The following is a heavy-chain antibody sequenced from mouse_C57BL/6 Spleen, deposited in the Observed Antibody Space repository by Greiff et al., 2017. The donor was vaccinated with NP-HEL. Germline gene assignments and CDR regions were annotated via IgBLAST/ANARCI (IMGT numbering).Heavy chain of an antibody. CDR2: IDPETGGT. J-gene: IGHJ3*01. CDR3: TSPLYYGSTPFAY. Sequence: VQLQQSGAELVRPGASVTLSCKASGYTFTDYEMHWVKQTPVHGLEWIGAIDPETGGTAYNQKFKGKAILTAAKSSSTAYMELRSLTSEDSAVYYCTSPLYYGSTPFAYWGQGTLVTVSA. CDR1: GYTFTDYE. D-gene: IGHD1-1*01. V-gene: IGHV1-15*01.